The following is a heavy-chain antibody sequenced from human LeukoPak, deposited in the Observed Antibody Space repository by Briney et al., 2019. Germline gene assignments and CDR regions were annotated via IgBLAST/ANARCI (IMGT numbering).Heavy chain of an antibody. V-gene: IGHV3-21*01. CDR1: GFTFSSYS. J-gene: IGHJ4*02. CDR2: ISSSSSYI. D-gene: IGHD3-3*01. Sequence: PGGSLILSCAASGFTFSSYSMNWVRQAPGKGLEWVSSISSSSSYIYYADSVKGRFTISRDNAKNSLYLQMNSLRAEDTAVYYCARGQSDYDFWSGYRPWDYWGQGTLVTVSS. CDR3: ARGQSDYDFWSGYRPWDY.